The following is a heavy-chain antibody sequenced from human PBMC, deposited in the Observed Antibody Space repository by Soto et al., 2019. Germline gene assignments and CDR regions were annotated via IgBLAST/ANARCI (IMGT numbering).Heavy chain of an antibody. D-gene: IGHD3-3*01. CDR3: AKAPFSGVAASYYVDY. CDR1: GFTFSDYA. Sequence: GGSLRLSCAASGFTFSDYAMTWVRQFPGKGLEWVSGVSASGDTTIYAHSVQGRFTISRDNSKNMVSLQMTSLTAEDTAVYFCAKAPFSGVAASYYVDYWGQGTLVTVSS. J-gene: IGHJ4*02. V-gene: IGHV3-23*01. CDR2: VSASGDTT.